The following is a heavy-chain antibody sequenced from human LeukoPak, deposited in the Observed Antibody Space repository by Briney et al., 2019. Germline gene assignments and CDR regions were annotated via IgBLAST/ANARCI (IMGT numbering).Heavy chain of an antibody. V-gene: IGHV4-39*01. D-gene: IGHD3-9*01. CDR1: GGSISSSSYY. CDR2: IYYSGST. Sequence: TSETLSLTCTVSGGSISSSSYYWGWIRQPPGKGLEWIGSIYYSGSTYYNPSLKSRVTISVDTSKNQFSLKLSSVTAADTAVYYCARLYYDILTGYSPNRSHYYYMDVWGKGTTVTISS. CDR3: ARLYYDILTGYSPNRSHYYYMDV. J-gene: IGHJ6*03.